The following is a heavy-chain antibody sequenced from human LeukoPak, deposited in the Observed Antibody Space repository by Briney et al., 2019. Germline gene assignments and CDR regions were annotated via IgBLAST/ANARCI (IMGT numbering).Heavy chain of an antibody. V-gene: IGHV1-69*13. D-gene: IGHD2-21*02. Sequence: SVKVSCKASGGTFSSTTINWVRQAPGQGLEWMGGITPIFRTPNYAQKFQGRVTITAVESMSTAYMELSSLRSEDTAVYYCARGWLAETTVVTPYNYWGQGTLVTVSS. CDR3: ARGWLAETTVVTPYNY. CDR1: GGTFSSTT. J-gene: IGHJ4*02. CDR2: ITPIFRTP.